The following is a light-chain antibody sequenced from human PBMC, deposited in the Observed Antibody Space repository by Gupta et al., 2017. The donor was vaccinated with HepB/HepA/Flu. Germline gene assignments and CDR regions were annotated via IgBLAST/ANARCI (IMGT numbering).Light chain of an antibody. Sequence: EIVLTQSPGTLSLSPGERVTLSCRASQPVATSYLAWYQQKPGQPPRLLIYGTSNRASGIPDRFSGSGSGTDFALTISRLEPEDFAVYYCQQQGNTPTLTFGEGTKVEIK. CDR3: QQQGNTPTLT. CDR1: QPVATSY. CDR2: GTS. J-gene: IGKJ4*01. V-gene: IGKV3-20*01.